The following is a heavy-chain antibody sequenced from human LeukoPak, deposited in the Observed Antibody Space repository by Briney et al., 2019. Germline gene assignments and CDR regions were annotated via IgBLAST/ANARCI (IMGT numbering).Heavy chain of an antibody. CDR3: ARDIWVGEFTGFFDY. D-gene: IGHD3-10*01. V-gene: IGHV3-33*01. CDR1: GFTFSSYG. Sequence: GGSLRLSCVVSGFTFSSYGIHWVRQAPGKGLEWVAVIGSDESIKYYTDSVKGRFTISRDNSKNTLYLQMNTLRAEDTAIYYCARDIWVGEFTGFFDYWGQGTLVGVSS. CDR2: IGSDESIK. J-gene: IGHJ4*02.